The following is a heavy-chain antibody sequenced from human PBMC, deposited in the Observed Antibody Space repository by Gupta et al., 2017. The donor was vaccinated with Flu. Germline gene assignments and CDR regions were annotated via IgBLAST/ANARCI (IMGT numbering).Heavy chain of an antibody. D-gene: IGHD3-22*01. V-gene: IGHV1-69*01. CDR3: ARGSAYYYDSSGYLCDY. CDR2: IIPIFGTA. J-gene: IGHJ4*02. CDR1: VGTFSSYA. Sequence: QVQLVQSGAEVKKPGSSVKVSCKASVGTFSSYAISWVRQAPGQGLEWMGGIIPIFGTANYAQKFQGRVTITADESTSTAYMELSSLRSEDTAVYYCARGSAYYYDSSGYLCDYWGQGTLVTVSS.